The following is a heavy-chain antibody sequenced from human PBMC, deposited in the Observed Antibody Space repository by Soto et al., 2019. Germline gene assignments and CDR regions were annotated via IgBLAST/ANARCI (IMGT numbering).Heavy chain of an antibody. CDR1: GQSFSGYI. D-gene: IGHD6-19*01. CDR2: INHSGSA. V-gene: IGHV4-34*01. J-gene: IGHJ4*02. Sequence: SETLSLTCAVYGQSFSGYIWIWLPQSPGKRLQWIGQINHSGSAYYNPSLKSRVTISVHTSNSQFSLELSSVTAADTAVYYCARGLITGSHYSGGWYYFDSWGQGTQVTVSS. CDR3: ARGLITGSHYSGGWYYFDS.